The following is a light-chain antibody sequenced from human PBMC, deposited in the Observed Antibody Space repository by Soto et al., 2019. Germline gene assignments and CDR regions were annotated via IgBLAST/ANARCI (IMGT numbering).Light chain of an antibody. Sequence: IQISQSPSSLSASLGDRVTITCQASHDIRKYLNWYQQKQWKAPKLLIYDASNMETGVPSRFTGSGYGTDFNFTISSLQTEDIATYYCQQYEIFPITFGQGTRLEIK. V-gene: IGKV1-33*01. CDR2: DAS. CDR3: QQYEIFPIT. J-gene: IGKJ5*01. CDR1: HDIRKY.